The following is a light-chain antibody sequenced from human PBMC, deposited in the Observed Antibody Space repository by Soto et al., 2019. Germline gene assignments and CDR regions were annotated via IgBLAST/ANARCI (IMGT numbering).Light chain of an antibody. J-gene: IGLJ1*01. Sequence: QSALTQPASVSGSPGQSVTMSCTGTSCDFGAYKFVSWYQQPPGKAPKLIIYDVTLRPSGVADRFFGSKSGTTASLTISGLQAEDEADYYCSSYASGNTLVFGTGTKLTVL. CDR3: SSYASGNTLV. CDR1: SCDFGAYKF. V-gene: IGLV2-14*01. CDR2: DVT.